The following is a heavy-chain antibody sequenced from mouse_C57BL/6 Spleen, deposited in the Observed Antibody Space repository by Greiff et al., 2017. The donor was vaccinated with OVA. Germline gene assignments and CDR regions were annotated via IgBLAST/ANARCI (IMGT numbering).Heavy chain of an antibody. CDR1: GFSLTSYG. CDR2: IWSGGST. V-gene: IGHV2-2*01. J-gene: IGHJ2*01. D-gene: IGHD1-1*01. Sequence: VKVVESGPGLVQPSQSLSITCTVSGFSLTSYGVHWVRQSPGKGLEWLGVIWSGGSTDYNAAFISRLSISKDNSKSQVFFKMNSLQADDTAIYYCARNWGITTVGLDYWGQGTTLTVSS. CDR3: ARNWGITTVGLDY.